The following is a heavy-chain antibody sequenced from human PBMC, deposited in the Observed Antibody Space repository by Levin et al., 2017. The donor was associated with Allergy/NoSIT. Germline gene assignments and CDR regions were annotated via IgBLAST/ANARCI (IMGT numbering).Heavy chain of an antibody. Sequence: GESLKISCAASGFTFSSYAMSWVRQAPGKGLEWVSAISGSGGSTYYADSVKGRFTISRDNSKNTLYLQMNSLRAEDTAVYYCAKEGAVAGTFAEYFQHWGQGTLVTVSS. CDR1: GFTFSSYA. CDR2: ISGSGGST. V-gene: IGHV3-23*01. D-gene: IGHD6-19*01. CDR3: AKEGAVAGTFAEYFQH. J-gene: IGHJ1*01.